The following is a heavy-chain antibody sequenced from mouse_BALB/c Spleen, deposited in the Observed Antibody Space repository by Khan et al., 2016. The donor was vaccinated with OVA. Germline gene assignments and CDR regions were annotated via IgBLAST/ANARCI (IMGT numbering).Heavy chain of an antibody. CDR2: ISSAATYT. D-gene: IGHD2-1*01. V-gene: IGHV5-9-1*01. Sequence: EVELVESGGVLVEPGGSLKLSCAASGFTFSSFVMSWVRQTPEKRLEWVATISSAATYTYYPDSVKGRFTFSRDNAKNTLYLQMNSLRSDDTALCYCAIGNYGWFAYWGQGTLVTVST. CDR3: AIGNYGWFAY. CDR1: GFTFSSFV. J-gene: IGHJ3*01.